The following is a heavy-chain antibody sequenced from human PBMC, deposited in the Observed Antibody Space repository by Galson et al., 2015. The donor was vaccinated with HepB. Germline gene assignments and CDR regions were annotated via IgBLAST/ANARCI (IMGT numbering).Heavy chain of an antibody. D-gene: IGHD3-10*01. V-gene: IGHV3-33*01. J-gene: IGHJ6*02. CDR3: ARDLRNLWFGELLRGYGMDV. CDR1: GFTFSSYG. Sequence: SLRLSCAASGFTFSSYGMHWVRQAPGKGLEWVAVIWYDGSNKYYADSVKGRFTISRDNSKNTLYLQMNSLRAEDTAVYYCARDLRNLWFGELLRGYGMDVWGQGTTVTVSS. CDR2: IWYDGSNK.